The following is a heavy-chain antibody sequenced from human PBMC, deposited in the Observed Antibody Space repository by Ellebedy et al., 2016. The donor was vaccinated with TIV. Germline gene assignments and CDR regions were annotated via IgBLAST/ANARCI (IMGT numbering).Heavy chain of an antibody. CDR2: INGQNGNT. CDR1: GYSFLNYG. Sequence: ASVKVSXXASGYSFLNYGVIWVRQAPGQGLEWLGWINGQNGNTNYAQKFQGRMKMTIDTSTATAYLEVKSLTSDDTAIYYCARSRGDWNFGAHWFDPWGQGTLVTVSS. J-gene: IGHJ5*02. CDR3: ARSRGDWNFGAHWFDP. V-gene: IGHV1-18*04. D-gene: IGHD1-7*01.